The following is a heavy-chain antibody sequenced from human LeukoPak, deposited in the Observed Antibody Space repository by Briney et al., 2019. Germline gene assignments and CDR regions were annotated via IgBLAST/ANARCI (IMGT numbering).Heavy chain of an antibody. J-gene: IGHJ4*02. V-gene: IGHV3-21*01. CDR2: ITSSSSYT. Sequence: GGSLGLSCAAPGITFSNYNMNWVRQAPGKGLEWISAITSSSSYTFYADSVKGRFTISRDNAQNSLYLQMNSLRVEDTAVYYCARDFEISGWGQGTLVTVSS. CDR1: GITFSNYN. CDR3: ARDFEISG. D-gene: IGHD6-19*01.